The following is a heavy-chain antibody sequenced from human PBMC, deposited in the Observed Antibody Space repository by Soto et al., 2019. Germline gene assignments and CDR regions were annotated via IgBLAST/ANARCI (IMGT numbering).Heavy chain of an antibody. CDR3: AKDMKWGGMTTIHYFDS. V-gene: IGHV3-9*01. CDR2: ISWNSETI. CDR1: GSTFSSYA. Sequence: GGSLRLSCTASGSTFSSYAMHWVRQAPGKGLEWVSGISWNSETIDYADSVKGRFTISRDNAKSSLFLQMNSLRPDDTALYYCAKDMKWGGMTTIHYFDSWGQGTLVTVSS. D-gene: IGHD4-17*01. J-gene: IGHJ4*02.